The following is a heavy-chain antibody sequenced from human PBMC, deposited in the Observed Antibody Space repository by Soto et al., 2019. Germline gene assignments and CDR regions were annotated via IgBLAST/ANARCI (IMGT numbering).Heavy chain of an antibody. J-gene: IGHJ4*02. D-gene: IGHD3-10*01. CDR3: AKDQSKVRGVIGPFDY. V-gene: IGHV3-23*01. Sequence: GGSLRLSCAASGFTFSSYAMSWVRQAPGKGLEWVSAISGSGGSTYYADSVKGRFTISRDNSKNTLYLQMNSLRAEDTAVYYCAKDQSKVRGVIGPFDYWGQGTLVTVSS. CDR1: GFTFSSYA. CDR2: ISGSGGST.